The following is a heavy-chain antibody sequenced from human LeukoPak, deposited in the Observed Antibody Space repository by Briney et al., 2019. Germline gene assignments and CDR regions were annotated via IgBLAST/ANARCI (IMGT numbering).Heavy chain of an antibody. CDR3: ARVVVVPAAMSYNWFDP. J-gene: IGHJ5*02. V-gene: IGHV4-38-2*01. CDR1: GYSISSGYY. D-gene: IGHD2-2*01. Sequence: PSETLSLTYAVSGYSISSGYYWGWIRQPPGKGLEWIGSIYHSGSTYYNPSLKSRVTISVDTSKNQFSLKLSSVTAADTAVYYCARVVVVPAAMSYNWFDPWGQGTPVTVSS. CDR2: IYHSGST.